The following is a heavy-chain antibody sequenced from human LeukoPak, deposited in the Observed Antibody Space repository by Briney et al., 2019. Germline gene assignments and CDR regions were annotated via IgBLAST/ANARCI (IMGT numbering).Heavy chain of an antibody. J-gene: IGHJ4*02. D-gene: IGHD1-26*01. V-gene: IGHV1-69*05. CDR1: GGTFSSYA. CDR3: ALLSGSYFIYYFDY. Sequence: GSSVRVSCKASGGTFSSYAISWVRQAPGQGLEWMGRIIPIFGTANYAQKFQGRVTITTDESTSTAYMELSSLRSEDTAVYYCALLSGSYFIYYFDYWGQGTLVTVSS. CDR2: IIPIFGTA.